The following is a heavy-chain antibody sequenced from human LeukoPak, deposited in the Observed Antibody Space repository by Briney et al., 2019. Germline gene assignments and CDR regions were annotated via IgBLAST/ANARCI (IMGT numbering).Heavy chain of an antibody. V-gene: IGHV3-23*01. CDR3: ASDNRVNLITMVRGVIIEYFDY. CDR2: ISGSGGST. J-gene: IGHJ4*02. D-gene: IGHD3-10*01. Sequence: PGGSLRLSCAASGFTFSSYAMSWVRQAPGKGLEWVSAISGSGGSTYYADSVKGRFTISRDNSKNTLYLQMNSLRAEDTAVHYCASDNRVNLITMVRGVIIEYFDYWGQGTLVTVSS. CDR1: GFTFSSYA.